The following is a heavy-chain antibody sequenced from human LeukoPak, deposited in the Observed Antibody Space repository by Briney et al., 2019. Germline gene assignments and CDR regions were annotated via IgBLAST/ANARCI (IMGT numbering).Heavy chain of an antibody. J-gene: IGHJ6*02. CDR3: ARTPGIAAAGKRFYYYGMYV. D-gene: IGHD6-13*01. CDR1: GFTVSSNY. CDR2: IYSGGST. V-gene: IGHV3-53*04. Sequence: PGGSLRLSCAASGFTVSSNYMSWVRQAPGKGLEWVSVIYSGGSTYYADSVKGRFTISRHNSKNTLYLQMNSLRAEDTAVYYCARTPGIAAAGKRFYYYGMYVWGQGTTVTVSS.